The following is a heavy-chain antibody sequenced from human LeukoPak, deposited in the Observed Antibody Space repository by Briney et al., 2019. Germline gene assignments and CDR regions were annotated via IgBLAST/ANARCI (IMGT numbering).Heavy chain of an antibody. Sequence: SETLSLTCTVSGGSISSGDYYWSWLRQPPGTGLEWIGYIYYSGSTYYNPSLKSRVTISVDTSKNQFSLKLSSVTAADTAVYYCARQSGYSGYDAYYFDYWGQGTLVTVSS. CDR1: GGSISSGDYY. V-gene: IGHV4-30-4*01. D-gene: IGHD5-12*01. CDR3: ARQSGYSGYDAYYFDY. J-gene: IGHJ4*02. CDR2: IYYSGST.